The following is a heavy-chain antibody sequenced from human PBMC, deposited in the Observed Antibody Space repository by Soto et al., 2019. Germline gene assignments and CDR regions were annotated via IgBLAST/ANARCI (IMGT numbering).Heavy chain of an antibody. V-gene: IGHV1-69*02. CDR1: GGTFSSYT. J-gene: IGHJ4*02. Sequence: QVQLVQSGAEVKKPGSSXKVXCXASGGTFSSYTITWVRQAPGQGLEWMGRIIPILGIANYAQKFQGRVTITADKSTGTAYIELXXXXXXXXXXXXXXXIPHYWGQGTLVTVSS. CDR2: IIPILGIA. CDR3: XXIPHY.